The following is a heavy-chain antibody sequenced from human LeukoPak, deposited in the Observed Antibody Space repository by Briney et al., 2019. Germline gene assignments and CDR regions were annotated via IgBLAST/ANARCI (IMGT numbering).Heavy chain of an antibody. Sequence: PGGSLRLSCAASGFTVSSNYMSWVHQAPGKGLEWVSVIYSGGSTYYADSVKGRFTISRDNSKNTLYLQMNSLRAEDTAVYYCARDRLSGYYYDSSGYGYWGQGTLVTVSS. V-gene: IGHV3-66*02. CDR3: ARDRLSGYYYDSSGYGY. J-gene: IGHJ4*02. CDR1: GFTVSSNY. D-gene: IGHD3-22*01. CDR2: IYSGGST.